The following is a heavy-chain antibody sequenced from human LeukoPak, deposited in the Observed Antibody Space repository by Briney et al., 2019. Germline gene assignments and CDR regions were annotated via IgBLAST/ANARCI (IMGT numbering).Heavy chain of an antibody. V-gene: IGHV3-11*01. D-gene: IGHD2-2*03. Sequence: GGSLRLSCAASGFTFSDYYMSWIRQAPGKGLEWVSYISSSGSTIYYADSVKGRFTISRDNAKNSLYLQMNSLRAEDTAVCYCERDGYCSSTSCGYYYYYGMDVWGQGTTVTVSS. CDR1: GFTFSDYY. CDR3: ERDGYCSSTSCGYYYYYGMDV. J-gene: IGHJ6*02. CDR2: ISSSGSTI.